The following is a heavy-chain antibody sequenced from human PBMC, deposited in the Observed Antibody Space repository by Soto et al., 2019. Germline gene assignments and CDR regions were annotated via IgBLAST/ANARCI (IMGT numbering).Heavy chain of an antibody. J-gene: IGHJ6*02. D-gene: IGHD5-18*01. CDR2: ISADNSNT. V-gene: IGHV1-18*01. CDR3: ARCIQQDYYYGMDV. CDR1: GYTFYSHS. Sequence: ASVKVSCKASGYTFYSHSISWVRQAPGQGLEWMGRISADNSNTKYAQKFRGRVTMTTDTSTSTVYMELRNLRSDDTAVYYCARCIQQDYYYGMDVWGQGTAVTVSS.